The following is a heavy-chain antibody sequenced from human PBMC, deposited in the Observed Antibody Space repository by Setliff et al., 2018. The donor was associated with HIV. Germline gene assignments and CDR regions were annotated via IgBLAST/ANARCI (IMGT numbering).Heavy chain of an antibody. CDR2: ISSSSYI. V-gene: IGHV3-21*01. CDR1: GFTFSSYS. Sequence: GSLRLSCAASGFTFSSYSMHWVRQAPGKGLEWVSSISSSSYIYYADSVKGRFTISRDNAKISLFLQMNSLRAEDTAVYYCARGEPTILVVPAAFFDYWGQGTLVTVSS. D-gene: IGHD2-2*01. J-gene: IGHJ4*02. CDR3: ARGEPTILVVPAAFFDY.